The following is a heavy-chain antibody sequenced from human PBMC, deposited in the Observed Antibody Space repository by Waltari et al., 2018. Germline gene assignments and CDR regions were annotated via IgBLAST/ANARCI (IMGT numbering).Heavy chain of an antibody. Sequence: QVQLQESGPGLVKPSQTLSLTCTVSRGSISSGAYYWGWIRQHPGKGLEWIGYMYSSGGSYYNPSLRNRVNISIDASKNQFSLKLTSVTAADTAMYYCARGIVVVVAATPNWFDPWGQGTQVTVSS. D-gene: IGHD2-15*01. CDR1: RGSISSGAYY. V-gene: IGHV4-31*03. CDR2: MYSSGGS. CDR3: ARGIVVVVAATPNWFDP. J-gene: IGHJ5*02.